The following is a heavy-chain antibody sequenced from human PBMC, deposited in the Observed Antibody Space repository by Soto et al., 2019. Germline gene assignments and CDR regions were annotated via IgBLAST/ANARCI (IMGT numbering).Heavy chain of an antibody. D-gene: IGHD3-10*01. CDR3: ARFSDYYGYSIKYYFDD. CDR2: IYYSGST. CDR1: GGSISSGDYY. Sequence: PSEPLSLTCTVSGGSISSGDYYWSWIRQPPGKGLEWIGYIYYSGSTLYFPSLMSLVAISVDTSKYLLSMDLSSLAAAITALYYCARFSDYYGYSIKYYFDDWGQGTLVTVSS. J-gene: IGHJ4*02. V-gene: IGHV4-30-4*01.